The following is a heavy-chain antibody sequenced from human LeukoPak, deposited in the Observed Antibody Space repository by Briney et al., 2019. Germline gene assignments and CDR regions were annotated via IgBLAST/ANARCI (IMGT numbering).Heavy chain of an antibody. J-gene: IGHJ3*02. D-gene: IGHD3-22*01. CDR1: GFTFSNYW. CDR3: ARDRSSGYYVDAFDI. CDR2: IKQDGSEK. Sequence: GGSLRLSCAVSGFTFSNYWMSWVRQAPGKGLEWVANIKQDGSEKYYVDSVEGRFTISRDNAKNSLYLQMNSLRAEDTAVYYCARDRSSGYYVDAFDIWGQGTMVTVSS. V-gene: IGHV3-7*01.